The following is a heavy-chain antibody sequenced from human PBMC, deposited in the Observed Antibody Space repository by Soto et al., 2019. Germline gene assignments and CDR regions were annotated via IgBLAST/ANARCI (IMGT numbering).Heavy chain of an antibody. CDR2: IYYSGST. Sequence: QLQLQESGPGLVKPSETLSLTCTVSGGSISSSSYYWGWIRQPPGKGLEWIGSIYYSGSTYYNPSLKSRVPISVDTSKNQFSLQLSSVTAADTAVYYCARQGGYCSGGSCYFDWFDPWGQGTLVTVSS. V-gene: IGHV4-39*01. CDR3: ARQGGYCSGGSCYFDWFDP. J-gene: IGHJ5*02. CDR1: GGSISSSSYY. D-gene: IGHD2-15*01.